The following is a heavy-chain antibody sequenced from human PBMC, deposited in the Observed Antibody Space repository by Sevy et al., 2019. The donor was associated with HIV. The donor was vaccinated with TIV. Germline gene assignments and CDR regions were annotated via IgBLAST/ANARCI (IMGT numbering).Heavy chain of an antibody. D-gene: IGHD5-12*01. V-gene: IGHV3-33*01. J-gene: IGHJ4*02. CDR1: GFSFSSYG. CDR2: IWFDGSDE. CDR3: ARDLEFYGYREYGPAFNLDY. Sequence: GGSLRLSCAASGFSFSSYGMHWVRQAPGKGLEWLAVIWFDGSDEYYADSVKGRFTFSRDIAKNTLYLQMNSLRAEDTAVYYCARDLEFYGYREYGPAFNLDYWGRGTLVTVSS.